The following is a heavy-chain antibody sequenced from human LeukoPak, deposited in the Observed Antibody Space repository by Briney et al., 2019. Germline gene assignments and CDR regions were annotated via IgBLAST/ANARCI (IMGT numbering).Heavy chain of an antibody. V-gene: IGHV4-59*01. CDR2: IYYSGST. J-gene: IGHJ6*03. CDR3: ARDCSSTSCYHSGYYYYYMDV. Sequence: SETLSLTCTVSGGSISSYYWSWIRQPPGKGLEWIGYIYYSGSTNYNPSLKSRVTISADTSKNQFSLKLSSVTAADTAVYYCARDCSSTSCYHSGYYYYYMDVWGKGTTVTVSS. CDR1: GGSISSYY. D-gene: IGHD2-2*01.